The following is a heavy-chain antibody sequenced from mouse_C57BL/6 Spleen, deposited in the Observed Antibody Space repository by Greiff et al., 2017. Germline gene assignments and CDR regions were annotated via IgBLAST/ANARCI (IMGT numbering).Heavy chain of an antibody. CDR1: GYTFTSYW. Sequence: VQLQQPGAELVRPGSSVKLSCKASGYTFTSYWMDWVKQRPGQGLEWIGNIYPSDSETHYNQKFKDKATLTVDKSSSTAYMQLSSLTSEDSAVYYCARRESPYYGSSYNYAMDYWGQGTSVTVSS. CDR2: IYPSDSET. J-gene: IGHJ4*01. V-gene: IGHV1-61*01. D-gene: IGHD1-1*01. CDR3: ARRESPYYGSSYNYAMDY.